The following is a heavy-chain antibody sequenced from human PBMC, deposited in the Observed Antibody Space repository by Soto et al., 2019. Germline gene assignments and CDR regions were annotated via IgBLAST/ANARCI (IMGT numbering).Heavy chain of an antibody. CDR2: ISYDGSNK. J-gene: IGHJ4*02. D-gene: IGHD3-22*01. CDR3: ARDRVKGYYDSSGYYRPGFDY. V-gene: IGHV3-30-3*01. Sequence: GGSLRLSCAASGFTFSSYAMHWVRQAPGKGLEWVAVISYDGSNKYYADSVKGRFTISRDNSKNTLYLQMNSLRAEDTAVYYCARDRVKGYYDSSGYYRPGFDYWGQGTLVTVSS. CDR1: GFTFSSYA.